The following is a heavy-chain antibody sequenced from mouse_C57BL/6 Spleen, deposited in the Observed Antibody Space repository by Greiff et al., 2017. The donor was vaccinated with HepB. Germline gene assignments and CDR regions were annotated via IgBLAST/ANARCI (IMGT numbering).Heavy chain of an antibody. V-gene: IGHV1-15*01. D-gene: IGHD2-2*01. CDR2: IDPETGGT. CDR1: GYTFTDYE. J-gene: IGHJ2*01. Sequence: QVQLKQSGAELVRPGASVTLSCKASGYTFTDYEMHWVKQTPVHGLEWIGAIDPETGGTAYNQKFKGKAILTADKSSSTAYMELRSLTSEDSAVYYCTRSWGLRGGYFDYWGQGTTLTVSS. CDR3: TRSWGLRGGYFDY.